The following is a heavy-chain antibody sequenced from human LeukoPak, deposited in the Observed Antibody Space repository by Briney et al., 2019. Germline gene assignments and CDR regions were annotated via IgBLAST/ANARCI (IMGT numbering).Heavy chain of an antibody. Sequence: ASVKVSCKASGYTFTCYYMHWVRQAPGQGLEWMGWINPNSGGTYSAQKFQGRVSMTSDTSISTAYMELSRLRSDDTAVYYCARDNSVGDSAWWFDPWGQGTLVTVSS. V-gene: IGHV1-2*02. D-gene: IGHD5-12*01. CDR1: GYTFTCYY. CDR2: INPNSGGT. CDR3: ARDNSVGDSAWWFDP. J-gene: IGHJ5*02.